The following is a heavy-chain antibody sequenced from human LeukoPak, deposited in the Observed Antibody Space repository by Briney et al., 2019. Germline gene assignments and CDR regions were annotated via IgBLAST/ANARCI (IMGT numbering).Heavy chain of an antibody. D-gene: IGHD3-10*01. V-gene: IGHV3-23*01. Sequence: SGGSLRLSCAASEFTFSSYAMSWVRQAPGKGLEWVSGISGSGDTTYYADSVKGRFTISRDNSKNTLYLQMNSLRAEDTAVYYCAKAREDMVRGVTTIYYYYMDVWGKGTTVTISS. CDR2: ISGSGDTT. J-gene: IGHJ6*03. CDR3: AKAREDMVRGVTTIYYYYMDV. CDR1: EFTFSSYA.